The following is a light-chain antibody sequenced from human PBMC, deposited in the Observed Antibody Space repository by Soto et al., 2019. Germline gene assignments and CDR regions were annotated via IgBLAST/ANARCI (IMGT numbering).Light chain of an antibody. CDR2: DVS. Sequence: HSALTQPASVSGSPGQTITISCTGTSSDVGGYNYVSWYQQHPGKAPKLMIYDVSNRPSGVSIRFSGSKSGNTASLTISGLQAEYEDDYYCSSYAYSSTLVIFGGGTELTVL. J-gene: IGLJ2*01. V-gene: IGLV2-14*03. CDR1: SSDVGGYNY. CDR3: SSYAYSSTLVI.